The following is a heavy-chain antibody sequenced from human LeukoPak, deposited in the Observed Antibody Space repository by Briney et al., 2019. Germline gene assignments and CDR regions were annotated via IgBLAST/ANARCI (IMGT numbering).Heavy chain of an antibody. Sequence: GGSLRLSCTASGITFSTFSMTWVRQAPGRGLECVLMISGGGKRTYYAESVKGRFTISRDNAKNTLYMKMNNLSGDDAAVYYCGRDPDNMTPIDDWGQGTLVTVSA. D-gene: IGHD1-1*01. CDR3: GRDPDNMTPIDD. CDR1: GITFSTFS. V-gene: IGHV3-23*01. J-gene: IGHJ4*02. CDR2: ISGGGKRT.